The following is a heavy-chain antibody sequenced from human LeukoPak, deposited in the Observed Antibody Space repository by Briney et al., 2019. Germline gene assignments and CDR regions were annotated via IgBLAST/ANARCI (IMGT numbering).Heavy chain of an antibody. CDR3: ARGVVRQRLYCSSTSCYELRFDY. Sequence: PSETLSLTCAVYGGSFSGYYWSWIRQPPGKGLEWIGEINHSGSTNYNPSLKSRVTISVDTSKNQFSLKLSSVTAADTAVYYCARGVVRQRLYCSSTSCYELRFDYWGQGTLVTVSS. CDR2: INHSGST. D-gene: IGHD2-2*01. CDR1: GGSFSGYY. V-gene: IGHV4-34*01. J-gene: IGHJ4*02.